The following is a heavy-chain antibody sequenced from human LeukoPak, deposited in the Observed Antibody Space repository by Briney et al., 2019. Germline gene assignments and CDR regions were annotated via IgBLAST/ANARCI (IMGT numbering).Heavy chain of an antibody. CDR3: ARAVYCTSSGCYRTDYFDY. V-gene: IGHV4-38-2*02. J-gene: IGHJ4*02. CDR1: GYSISSGYY. CDR2: INHSRST. Sequence: SETLSLTCTVSGYSISSGYYWGCVRQPPGKGLEWLGSINHSRSTFYNPSLKSRATISVDTSNHHFSLKLSSMTAAEPAVYYCARAVYCTSSGCYRTDYFDYWGQGTLVTVSS. D-gene: IGHD2-2*02.